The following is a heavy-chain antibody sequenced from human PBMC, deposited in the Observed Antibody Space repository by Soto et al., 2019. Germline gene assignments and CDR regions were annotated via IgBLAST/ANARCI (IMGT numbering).Heavy chain of an antibody. V-gene: IGHV4-34*01. J-gene: IGHJ5*02. CDR3: ARAMDIGMASKDNWFDP. CDR2: INHSGST. Sequence: PSETLSLTCAVYGGSFSGYYWSWIRQPPGKGLEWIGEINHSGSTNYNPSLKSRVTISVDTSKNQFSLKLSSVTAADTAVYYCARAMDIGMASKDNWFDPWGQGTLVTVSS. D-gene: IGHD2-2*03. CDR1: GGSFSGYY.